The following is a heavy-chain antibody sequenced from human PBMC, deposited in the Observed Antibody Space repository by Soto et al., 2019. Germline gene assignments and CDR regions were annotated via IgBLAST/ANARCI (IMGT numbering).Heavy chain of an antibody. CDR1: GGSISSYY. CDR3: ASTTHSSGTWWYYGMDV. V-gene: IGHV4-4*07. CDR2: IYTSGST. Sequence: QVQLQESGPGLVKPSETLSLTCTVSGGSISSYYWSWIRQPAGKGLEWIGRIYTSGSTNYNPSLKSRVTMSVDTSKNQFSLKLSSVTAADTAVYYCASTTHSSGTWWYYGMDVWGQGTTVTVSS. J-gene: IGHJ6*02. D-gene: IGHD2-15*01.